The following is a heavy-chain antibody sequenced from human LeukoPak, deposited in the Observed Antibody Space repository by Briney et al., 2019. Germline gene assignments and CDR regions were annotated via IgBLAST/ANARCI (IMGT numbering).Heavy chain of an antibody. CDR1: IDSISSYY. CDR3: AGSYNWSDDFDY. J-gene: IGHJ4*02. CDR2: IFYSGST. D-gene: IGHD1-1*01. Sequence: SETLSLTCTVSIDSISSYYRSWIRQPPGKGREWVGYIFYSGSTNYNPSLKSRVTISVDTSKNQLSLKLNSVTAADTAVYYCAGSYNWSDDFDYWGPGTLVTVSS. V-gene: IGHV4-59*01.